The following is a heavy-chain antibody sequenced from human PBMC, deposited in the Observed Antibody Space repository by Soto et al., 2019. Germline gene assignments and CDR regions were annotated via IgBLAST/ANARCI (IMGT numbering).Heavy chain of an antibody. V-gene: IGHV3-23*01. CDR1: GFTFTDHA. J-gene: IGHJ4*02. D-gene: IGHD6-19*01. Sequence: GGSLRLSCAVSGFTFTDHAMTWVPQAPGKGLEWVSTTSNNGDRTFYADSVKGRFTVSTDRTNNTLYLQMNSLRADDTAVYFCARPPLYSNGGYFDSWGQGTLVTVSS. CDR3: ARPPLYSNGGYFDS. CDR2: TSNNGDRT.